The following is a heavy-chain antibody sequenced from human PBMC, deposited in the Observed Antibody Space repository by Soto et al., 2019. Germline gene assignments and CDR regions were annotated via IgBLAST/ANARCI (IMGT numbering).Heavy chain of an antibody. Sequence: SETLSLTCAVSGYSISSGYYWGWIRQPPGKGLEWIGTIYHSGSTYNNPSLMSRVTISVHTSKNQFSLNLSSVTAADTAMYYCARTYATTTHNWFDPWGQGTLVTVSS. V-gene: IGHV4-38-2*01. J-gene: IGHJ5*02. CDR3: ARTYATTTHNWFDP. CDR1: GYSISSGYY. CDR2: IYHSGST. D-gene: IGHD1-1*01.